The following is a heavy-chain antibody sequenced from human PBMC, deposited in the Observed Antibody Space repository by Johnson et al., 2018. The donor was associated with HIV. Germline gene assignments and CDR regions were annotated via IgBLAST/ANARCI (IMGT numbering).Heavy chain of an antibody. V-gene: IGHV3-15*01. CDR3: STDYTYPRITGTTGSAFDI. J-gene: IGHJ3*02. CDR2: IKSKTDGGTS. Sequence: VHLVESGGGLVQPGGSLRLSCAASGFTFSNAWMSWVRQAPGKGLEWVGCIKSKTDGGTSDYAAPVKCRFIISSTDSKNTLYLQMNSLKTEDTAVYYCSTDYTYPRITGTTGSAFDIWGQGTMVTVSS. CDR1: GFTFSNAW. D-gene: IGHD1-7*01.